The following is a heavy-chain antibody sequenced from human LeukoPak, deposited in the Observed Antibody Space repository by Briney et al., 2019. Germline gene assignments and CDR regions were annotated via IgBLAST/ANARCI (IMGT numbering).Heavy chain of an antibody. CDR2: IYSGGST. Sequence: GGSLRLSCAASGFTFSSYGMHWVRQAPGKGLEWVSVIYSGGSTYYADSVKGRFTISRDNSKNTLYIQMNSLRAEDTAVYYCASSGYYSPHNYFDYWGQGTLVTVSS. V-gene: IGHV3-66*01. CDR3: ASSGYYSPHNYFDY. CDR1: GFTFSSYG. D-gene: IGHD3-22*01. J-gene: IGHJ4*02.